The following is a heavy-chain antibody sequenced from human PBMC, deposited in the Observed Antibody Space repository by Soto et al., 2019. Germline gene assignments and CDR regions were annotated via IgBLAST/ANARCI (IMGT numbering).Heavy chain of an antibody. Sequence: PGGPLRLSCAASGFTFRSYEMNWVRQAPGKGLEWVSYISSSGSTIYYADSAKGRFTISRDNAKNSLYLQMNSLRAEDTAVYYCARDQGCYYFDYWGQGTLVTVSS. CDR2: ISSSGSTI. CDR1: GFTFRSYE. V-gene: IGHV3-48*03. CDR3: ARDQGCYYFDY. J-gene: IGHJ4*02. D-gene: IGHD1-1*01.